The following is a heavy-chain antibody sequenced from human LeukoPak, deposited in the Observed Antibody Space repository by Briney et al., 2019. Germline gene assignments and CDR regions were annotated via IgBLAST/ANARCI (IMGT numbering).Heavy chain of an antibody. CDR3: ARGRRIVIAARPPRSLYYYYYMDV. D-gene: IGHD6-6*01. CDR1: GGSISSYY. J-gene: IGHJ6*03. Sequence: SETLSLTCTVSGGSISSYYWSWIRQPAGKGLEWIGRIYTSGSTNYNPSLKSRVTISVDTSKNQFSLKLSSVTAADTAVYYCARGRRIVIAARPPRSLYYYYYMDVWGKGTTVTVSS. V-gene: IGHV4-4*07. CDR2: IYTSGST.